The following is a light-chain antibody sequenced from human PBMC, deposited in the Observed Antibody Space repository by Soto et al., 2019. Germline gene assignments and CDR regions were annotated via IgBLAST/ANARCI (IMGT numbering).Light chain of an antibody. Sequence: EIVLTQSPGTLSLSPGDRATLSCRASQSVSNNYLAWYQQKPGQAPRLLIYGASNRATGIPDRFSGSGSGTDFTLTISRLEPEDIAVYCCQQHGSAPRTFGQGTKVEIK. CDR2: GAS. CDR3: QQHGSAPRT. J-gene: IGKJ1*01. V-gene: IGKV3-20*01. CDR1: QSVSNNY.